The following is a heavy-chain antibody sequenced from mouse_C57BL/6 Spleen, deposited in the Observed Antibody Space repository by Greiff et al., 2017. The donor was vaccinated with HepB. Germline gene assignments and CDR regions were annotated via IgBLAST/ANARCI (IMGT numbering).Heavy chain of an antibody. J-gene: IGHJ4*01. V-gene: IGHV3-6*01. Sequence: VQRVESGPGLVKPSQSLSLTCSVTGYSITSGYYWNWIRQFPGNKLEWMGYISYDGSNNYNPSLKNRISITRDTSKNQFFLKLNSVTTEDTATYYCARVYYGSSYTAMDYWGQGTSVTVSS. CDR3: ARVYYGSSYTAMDY. D-gene: IGHD1-1*01. CDR2: ISYDGSN. CDR1: GYSITSGYY.